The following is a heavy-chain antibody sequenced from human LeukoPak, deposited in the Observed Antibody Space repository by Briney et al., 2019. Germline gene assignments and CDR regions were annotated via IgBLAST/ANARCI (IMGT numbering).Heavy chain of an antibody. J-gene: IGHJ4*02. CDR2: IRSKAYGGTT. D-gene: IGHD3-3*01. CDR1: GFTFGDYA. CDR3: TRTYYDFWSGPDY. V-gene: IGHV3-49*03. Sequence: GGSLRLSCTASGFTFGDYAMSWFRQAPGKGLEWVGFIRSKAYGGTTEYAASVKGRFTISRDDSKSIAYLQMNSLKTEDTAVYYCTRTYYDFWSGPDYWSQGTLVTVSS.